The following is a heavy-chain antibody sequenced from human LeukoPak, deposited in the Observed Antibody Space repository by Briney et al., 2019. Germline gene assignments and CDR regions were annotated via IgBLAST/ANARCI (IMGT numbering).Heavy chain of an antibody. CDR3: AGGDSLSWFDP. J-gene: IGHJ5*02. Sequence: ASVKVSCKASGYTFIRSGFSWVRQAPGQGLEWLGWISAYNGNTNYAQKVQGRVTMTTDTSTTTAYMELRSLRSDDTAVYYCAGGDSLSWFDPWGQGTLVTVSS. CDR2: ISAYNGNT. CDR1: GYTFIRSG. D-gene: IGHD2-21*02. V-gene: IGHV1-18*01.